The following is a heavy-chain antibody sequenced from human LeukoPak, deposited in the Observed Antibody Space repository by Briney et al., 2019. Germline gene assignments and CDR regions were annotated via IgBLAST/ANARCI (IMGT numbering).Heavy chain of an antibody. CDR1: GYFSSDYY. Sequence: SETLSLTCTVSGYFSSDYYWGWIRQPPGKGLEWIGEINHSGSTNYNPSLKSRVTISVDTSKNQFSLKLSSVTAADTAVYYCARPMRIRRSGLDPWGQGTLVTVSS. D-gene: IGHD1-26*01. V-gene: IGHV4-34*01. CDR3: ARPMRIRRSGLDP. J-gene: IGHJ5*02. CDR2: INHSGST.